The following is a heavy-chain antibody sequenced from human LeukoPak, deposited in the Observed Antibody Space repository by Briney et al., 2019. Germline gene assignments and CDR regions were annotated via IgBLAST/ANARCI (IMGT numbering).Heavy chain of an antibody. CDR3: AKVAKGWGSWFYYYYDYMDV. CDR1: GSTFSSYG. CDR2: IWYDGSNK. Sequence: GGSLRLSCAASGSTFSSYGMHWVRQAPGKGLEWVAVIWYDGSNKYYADSVKGRFTISRDNSKNTLYLQMNSLRAEDTAVYYCAKVAKGWGSWFYYYYDYMDVWGKGTTVTVSS. V-gene: IGHV3-33*06. J-gene: IGHJ6*03. D-gene: IGHD6-13*01.